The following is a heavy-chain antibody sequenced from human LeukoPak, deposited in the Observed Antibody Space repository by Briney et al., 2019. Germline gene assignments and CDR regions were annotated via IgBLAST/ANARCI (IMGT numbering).Heavy chain of an antibody. Sequence: PSETLSLTCTVFGGSISSYYWSWIRQPAGKGLEWIGRIYTSGSTNYNPSLKSRVTMSVDTSKNQFSLKLSSVTAADTAVYYCARESYDFWSGYLLIDYWGQGTLVTVSS. CDR2: IYTSGST. CDR3: ARESYDFWSGYLLIDY. J-gene: IGHJ4*02. D-gene: IGHD3-3*01. CDR1: GGSISSYY. V-gene: IGHV4-4*07.